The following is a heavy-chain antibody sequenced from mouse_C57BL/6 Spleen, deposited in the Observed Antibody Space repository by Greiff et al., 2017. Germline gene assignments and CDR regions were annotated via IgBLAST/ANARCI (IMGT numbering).Heavy chain of an antibody. J-gene: IGHJ2*01. V-gene: IGHV1-64*01. CDR3: ACDGDYRAFYY. Sequence: QVQLQQPGAELVKPGASVKLSCKASGYTFTSYWMHWVKQRPGQGLEWIGMIHPNSGSTNYNEKFKSKATLTVDKSSSTAYMQLSSLTSEDSAVYCCACDGDYRAFYYWGQGTTLTVSS. CDR1: GYTFTSYW. D-gene: IGHD2-13*01. CDR2: IHPNSGST.